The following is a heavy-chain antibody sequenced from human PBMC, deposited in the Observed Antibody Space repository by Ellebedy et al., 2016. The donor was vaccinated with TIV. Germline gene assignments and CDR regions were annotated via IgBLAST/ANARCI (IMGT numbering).Heavy chain of an antibody. V-gene: IGHV1-69*04. CDR1: GGTFSSYA. Sequence: AAPVKVSCKASGGTFSSYAINWVRQAPGQGLEWMGRIIPILNIANYAQKFQGRVTITADKSTSTAYMELSSRRSEDTAVYYCARDVAAAGSGYWGQGTLVTVSS. D-gene: IGHD6-13*01. CDR2: IIPILNIA. CDR3: ARDVAAAGSGY. J-gene: IGHJ4*02.